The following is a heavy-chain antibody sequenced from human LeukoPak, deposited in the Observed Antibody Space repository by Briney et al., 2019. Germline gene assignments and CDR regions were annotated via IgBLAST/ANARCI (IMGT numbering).Heavy chain of an antibody. J-gene: IGHJ4*02. Sequence: GGSLRLSCAASGFTFSSYGMHWVRQAPGKGLEWVSSISSSSSYIYYADSVKGRFTISRDNAKNSLYLQMNSLRAEDTAVYYCARDDRNQQLVPDYWGQGTLVTVSS. CDR3: ARDDRNQQLVPDY. D-gene: IGHD6-13*01. CDR1: GFTFSSYG. CDR2: ISSSSSYI. V-gene: IGHV3-21*01.